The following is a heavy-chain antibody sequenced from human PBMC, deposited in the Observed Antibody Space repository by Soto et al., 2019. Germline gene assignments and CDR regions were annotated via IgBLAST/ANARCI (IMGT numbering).Heavy chain of an antibody. D-gene: IGHD4-4*01. J-gene: IGHJ6*02. Sequence: SETLSLTCAVSGGSISSGGYSWSWIRQPPGKGLEWIGYIYHSGSTYYNPSLRSRVTISVDTSKNQFSPKLSSVTAADTAAYYCASNTVTTASFYYYYGMDVWGQGTTVTVSS. V-gene: IGHV4-30-2*01. CDR3: ASNTVTTASFYYYYGMDV. CDR2: IYHSGST. CDR1: GGSISSGGYS.